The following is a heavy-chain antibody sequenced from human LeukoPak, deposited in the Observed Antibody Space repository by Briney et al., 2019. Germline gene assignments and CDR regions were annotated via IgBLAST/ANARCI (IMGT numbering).Heavy chain of an antibody. CDR1: GLPSSSYS. Sequence: PGGSLRLSCSASGLPSSSYSMHWVRQAPGQGLEYVSAISDSGGSRYYADSVKGRFTISRDNSKNTLYLQMSSLRAGDTAVYFCVRGYSFGPYGMDVWGQGTTVTVSS. CDR2: ISDSGGSR. CDR3: VRGYSFGPYGMDV. D-gene: IGHD2-15*01. V-gene: IGHV3-64D*09. J-gene: IGHJ6*02.